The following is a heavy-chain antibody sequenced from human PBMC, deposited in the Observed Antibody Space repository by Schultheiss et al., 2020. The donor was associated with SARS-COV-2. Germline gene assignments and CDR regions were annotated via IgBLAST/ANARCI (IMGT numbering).Heavy chain of an antibody. J-gene: IGHJ4*02. CDR2: IGTAGDT. V-gene: IGHV3-13*01. D-gene: IGHD2-15*01. CDR1: GFTFSSYD. Sequence: GGSLRLSCAASGFTFSSYDMHWVRQATGKGLEWVSAIGTAGDTYYPGSVKGRFTISRDNSKNTLYLQMNSLRAEDTAVYYCAKEPTRSGYWGQGTLVTVSS. CDR3: AKEPTRSGY.